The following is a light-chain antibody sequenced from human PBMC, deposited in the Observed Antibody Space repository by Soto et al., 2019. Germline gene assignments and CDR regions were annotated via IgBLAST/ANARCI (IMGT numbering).Light chain of an antibody. CDR3: LQDYNYPWT. CDR1: QGIRSD. CDR2: AAS. J-gene: IGKJ1*01. Sequence: AIQMTQSPSSLSASVGDRVTITCRASQGIRSDLGWYQQKPGKAPKLLIYAASSLQSRVPSRFSGSGSGTDFTLPISSLQPEDFETYCCLQDYNYPWTFGQGTKVEIK. V-gene: IGKV1-6*01.